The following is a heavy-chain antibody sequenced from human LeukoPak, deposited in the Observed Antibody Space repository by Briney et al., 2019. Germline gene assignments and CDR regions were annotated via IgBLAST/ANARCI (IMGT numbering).Heavy chain of an antibody. CDR3: AKDLAGQAG. Sequence: GGSLRVSCAASGFTFSRSAMNWVRQAPGKGLEWVSLITGSGTDTYYADSVKGRFTISRDNSRNTLYLQMNSLRAEDTAVYYCAKDLAGQAGWGQGTLVTVSS. J-gene: IGHJ4*02. D-gene: IGHD6-13*01. CDR1: GFTFSRSA. V-gene: IGHV3-23*01. CDR2: ITGSGTDT.